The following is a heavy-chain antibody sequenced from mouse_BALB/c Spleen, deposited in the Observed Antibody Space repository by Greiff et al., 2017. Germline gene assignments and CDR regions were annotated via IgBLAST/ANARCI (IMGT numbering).Heavy chain of an antibody. CDR1: GYTFTDYV. CDR2: IYPGSGST. CDR3: ARFSGSSYRYFDV. Sequence: QVQLKQSGPELVKPGASVKMSCKASGYTFTDYVISWVKQRTGQGLEWIGEIYPGSGSTYYNEKFKGKATLTADKSSNTAYMQLSSLTSEDSAVYFCARFSGSSYRYFDVWGAGTTVTVSS. D-gene: IGHD1-1*01. V-gene: IGHV1-77*01. J-gene: IGHJ1*01.